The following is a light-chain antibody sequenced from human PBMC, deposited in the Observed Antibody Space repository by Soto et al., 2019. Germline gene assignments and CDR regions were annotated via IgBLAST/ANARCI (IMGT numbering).Light chain of an antibody. CDR3: SSYTSTSTYV. CDR1: SSDFGGYTY. Sequence: QSALTQPASVSGSPGQSITISCTGTSSDFGGYTYVSWYQQHPGKAPKLMIFDATSRPSGVSNRFSGSKSDNTASLTIDGXXXXXXXXXYCSSYTSTSTYVFGTGTKVTVL. CDR2: DAT. J-gene: IGLJ1*01. V-gene: IGLV2-14*03.